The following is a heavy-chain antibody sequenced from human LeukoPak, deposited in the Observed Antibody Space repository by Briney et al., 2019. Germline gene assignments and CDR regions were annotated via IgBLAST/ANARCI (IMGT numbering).Heavy chain of an antibody. CDR1: GFTFSSYG. CDR3: AKSVLGYYYDSSGYVDY. D-gene: IGHD3-22*01. J-gene: IGHJ4*02. CDR2: ISGSGGST. Sequence: GGSLRLSCAASGFTFSSYGMSWVRQAPGKGLEWVSAISGSGGSTYYADSVKGRFTISRDNSKNTLYLQMNSLRAEDTAVYYCAKSVLGYYYDSSGYVDYWGQGTLVTVSS. V-gene: IGHV3-23*01.